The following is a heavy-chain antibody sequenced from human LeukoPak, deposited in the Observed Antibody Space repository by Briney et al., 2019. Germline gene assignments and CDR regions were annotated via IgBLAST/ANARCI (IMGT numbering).Heavy chain of an antibody. J-gene: IGHJ4*02. CDR2: IYRGGVT. D-gene: IGHD1-26*01. CDR3: ARGIVGATTGDDY. CDR1: GFTVSSNY. Sequence: GGSLRLSCAASGFTVSSNYMSWVRQAPGKGLEWVSVIYRGGVTYYADSVKGRFTISRGNSKNTLYLQMNSLRAEDTAVYYCARGIVGATTGDDYWGQGTLVTVSS. V-gene: IGHV3-53*01.